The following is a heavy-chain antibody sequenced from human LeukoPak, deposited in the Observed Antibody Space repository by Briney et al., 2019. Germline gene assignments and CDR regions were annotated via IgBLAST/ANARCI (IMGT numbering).Heavy chain of an antibody. Sequence: SETLSLTCTVSGGSISSSRYYWGWIRQPPGKGLEWIGSIYYSGSTYYNPSLKSRVTISVDTSKNQFSLKLSSVTAADTAVYYCARDRKIETLYDSSAHYPDAFDIWGQGTMVTVPS. CDR2: IYYSGST. V-gene: IGHV4-39*07. D-gene: IGHD3-22*01. J-gene: IGHJ3*02. CDR3: ARDRKIETLYDSSAHYPDAFDI. CDR1: GGSISSSRYY.